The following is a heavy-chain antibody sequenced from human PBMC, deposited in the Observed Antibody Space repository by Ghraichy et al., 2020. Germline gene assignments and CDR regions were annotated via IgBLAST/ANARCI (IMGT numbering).Heavy chain of an antibody. CDR2: IYYSGST. CDR1: GGSISSSSYY. D-gene: IGHD1-26*01. CDR3: AVPVEGATGAFDI. V-gene: IGHV4-39*01. J-gene: IGHJ3*02. Sequence: SETLSLTCTVSGGSISSSSYYRGWIRQPPGKGLEWIGSIYYSGSTYYNPSLKSRVTISVDTSKNQFSLKLSSVTAADTAVYYCAVPVEGATGAFDIWGQGTMVTVSS.